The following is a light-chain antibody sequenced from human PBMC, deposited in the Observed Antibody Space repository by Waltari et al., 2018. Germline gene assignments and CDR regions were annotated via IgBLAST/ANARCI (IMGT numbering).Light chain of an antibody. J-gene: IGLJ2*01. V-gene: IGLV3-19*01. Sequence: SSELTQDPTVSVALGQTVRITCQGESLSRYSASWYQQRPGQAPVLVFYGQDNRPSGIPDRFSGSTSGDTATLTITGTQAEDEADYYCLSRDISSTRFFGGGTRLTV. CDR2: GQD. CDR3: LSRDISSTRF. CDR1: SLSRYS.